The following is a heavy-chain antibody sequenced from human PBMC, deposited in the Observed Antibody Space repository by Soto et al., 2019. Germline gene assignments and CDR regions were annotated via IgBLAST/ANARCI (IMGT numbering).Heavy chain of an antibody. J-gene: IGHJ6*02. CDR1: GGSVSSHDYD. Sequence: QLQESGPGLLRPSQTLSLTCSLSGGSVSSHDYDWTWVRQRPGKGLEWIGFVHDRETADYNPSLKSRVSISVDTFKNKFSLSLSSVTAAGSGVYYCARRKSLDVWGQGITVIVSS. CDR2: VHDRETA. CDR3: ARRKSLDV. V-gene: IGHV4-30-4*08. D-gene: IGHD3-10*01.